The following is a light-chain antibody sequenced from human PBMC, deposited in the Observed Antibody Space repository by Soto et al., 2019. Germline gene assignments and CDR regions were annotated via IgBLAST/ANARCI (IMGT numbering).Light chain of an antibody. Sequence: QSGLTQPASVSGSPGQSITISCTGTSSDVGSYNLVSWYQQHPGKAPKLMIYEVSKRPSGVSNRFSGSKSGNTASLTISGLQAEDEADYYCCSYAGSSTFVFGGGTKLTVL. V-gene: IGLV2-23*02. CDR2: EVS. J-gene: IGLJ2*01. CDR1: SSDVGSYNL. CDR3: CSYAGSSTFV.